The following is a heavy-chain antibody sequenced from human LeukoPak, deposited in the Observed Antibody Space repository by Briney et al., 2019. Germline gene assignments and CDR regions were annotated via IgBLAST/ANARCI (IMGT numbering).Heavy chain of an antibody. Sequence: PSETLSLTCAVYGGSFSGYYWSWIRQPPGKGLEWIGEINHSGSTNYNPSLKSRVTISVDTSKNQFSLKLSSVTAADTAVYYCARAAVAGITHYYYYYMDVWGKGTTVTVSS. CDR1: GGSFSGYY. J-gene: IGHJ6*03. CDR2: INHSGST. D-gene: IGHD6-19*01. CDR3: ARAAVAGITHYYYYYMDV. V-gene: IGHV4-34*01.